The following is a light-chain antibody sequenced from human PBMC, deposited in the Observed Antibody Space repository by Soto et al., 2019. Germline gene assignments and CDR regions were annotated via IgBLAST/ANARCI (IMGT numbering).Light chain of an antibody. CDR2: LAS. CDR1: QSILYSSNNKNY. V-gene: IGKV4-1*01. Sequence: DIVMTQSPDSLAVSLGERATINCKSSQSILYSSNNKNYLAWYQQKPGQRPKLLLYLASTRESGVPDRFSGRGSGTDFTLTISSLQTEDVAVYYCLQYYATPEAFGQGTKVEIK. CDR3: LQYYATPEA. J-gene: IGKJ1*01.